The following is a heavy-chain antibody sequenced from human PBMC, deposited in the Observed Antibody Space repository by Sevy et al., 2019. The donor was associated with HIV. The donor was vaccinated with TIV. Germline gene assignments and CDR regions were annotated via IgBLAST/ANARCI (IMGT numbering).Heavy chain of an antibody. D-gene: IGHD1-26*01. CDR2: ISGSGGST. CDR1: GFTFSSYA. CDR3: AKGERGGIVDHDAFDI. Sequence: GGSLRLSCAASGFTFSSYAMSWVRQAPGKGLEWVSAISGSGGSTYYADSVKGRFTISRDNSKNTLYLQMNSLRAEDRAVYDGAKGERGGIVDHDAFDIWGQGTMVTVSS. J-gene: IGHJ3*02. V-gene: IGHV3-23*01.